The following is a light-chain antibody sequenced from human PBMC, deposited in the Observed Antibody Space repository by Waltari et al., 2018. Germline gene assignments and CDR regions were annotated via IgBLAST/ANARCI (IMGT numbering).Light chain of an antibody. Sequence: QSALTQSASVSGSPGQSITISCTGTSSDVGGYNYVSWYQQHPGKAPKFMIYDVSNRPSGVSNRFSGSKSGNTASLTISGLQAEDEADYYCSSYTTSSTVVFGGGTKVTVL. CDR3: SSYTTSSTVV. J-gene: IGLJ2*01. CDR2: DVS. V-gene: IGLV2-14*01. CDR1: SSDVGGYNY.